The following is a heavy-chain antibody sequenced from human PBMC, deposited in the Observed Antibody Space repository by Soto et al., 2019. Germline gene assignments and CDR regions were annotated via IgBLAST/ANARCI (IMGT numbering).Heavy chain of an antibody. J-gene: IGHJ6*02. CDR1: GGSVSSGSYY. CDR2: IYYSGST. Sequence: SETLSLTCTVSGGSVSSGSYYWSWIRQPPGKGLEWIGYIYYSGSTNYNPSLKSRVTISVDTSKNQFSLKLSSVTAADTAVYYCARRIQYYYGLDVWGQGTTVTVSS. V-gene: IGHV4-61*01. CDR3: ARRIQYYYGLDV. D-gene: IGHD5-18*01.